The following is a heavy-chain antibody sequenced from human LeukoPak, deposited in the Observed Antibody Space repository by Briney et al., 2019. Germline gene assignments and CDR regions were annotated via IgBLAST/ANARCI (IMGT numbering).Heavy chain of an antibody. Sequence: PSETLSLTCTVSGGSISTSNYYWGWIRQPPGKGLEWIGNMFYSGSTYYSPSLKGRVTISLDTSRNQFSLKLTSVTAADTAVYYCARAKFGYYYDSESHCYYYMDVWGKGTTVTISS. J-gene: IGHJ6*03. CDR2: MFYSGST. CDR1: GGSISTSNYY. D-gene: IGHD3-10*01. V-gene: IGHV4-39*07. CDR3: ARAKFGYYYDSESHCYYYMDV.